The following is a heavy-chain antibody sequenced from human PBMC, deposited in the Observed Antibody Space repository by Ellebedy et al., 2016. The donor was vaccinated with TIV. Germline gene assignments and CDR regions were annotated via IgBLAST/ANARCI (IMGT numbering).Heavy chain of an antibody. CDR1: GETFSGHY. CDR3: ARRSPETGIGY. CDR2: IDHLGNT. Sequence: SETLSLTXAVYGETFSGHYWSWIRQPPGKGLEWIGEIDHLGNTNYNPSLKSRVTTSVDTSKSQFSLRLTSLTAADTAVYYCARRSPETGIGYWGQGTLVTVSS. V-gene: IGHV4-34*01. J-gene: IGHJ4*02. D-gene: IGHD3-9*01.